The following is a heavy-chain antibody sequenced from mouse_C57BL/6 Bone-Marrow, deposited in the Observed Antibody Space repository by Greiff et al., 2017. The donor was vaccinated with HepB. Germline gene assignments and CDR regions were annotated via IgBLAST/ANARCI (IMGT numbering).Heavy chain of an antibody. V-gene: IGHV1-81*01. CDR1: GYTFTSYG. CDR2: IYPRSGNT. CDR3: ARSGRQRFAY. Sequence: QVQLKQSGAELARPGASVKLSCKASGYTFTSYGISWVKQRTGQGLEWIGEIYPRSGNTYYNEKFKGKATLTADKSSSTAYMELRSLTSEDSAVYVCARSGRQRFAYWGQGTLVTVSA. J-gene: IGHJ3*01. D-gene: IGHD3-1*01.